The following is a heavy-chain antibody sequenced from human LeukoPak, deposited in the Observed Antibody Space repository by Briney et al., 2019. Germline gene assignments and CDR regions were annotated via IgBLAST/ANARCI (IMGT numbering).Heavy chain of an antibody. J-gene: IGHJ4*02. CDR3: AREERGISIFGVVIF. CDR1: GFTFSSYA. Sequence: PGRSLRLSCGASGFTFSSYAMHWVRQAPGKGLEWVAIISHEGSNKFYADSVKGRFTISRDNYKNTLYLHMNSLSAEHTCVYFCAREERGISIFGVVIFWGQGTLVTVSS. D-gene: IGHD3-3*01. V-gene: IGHV3-30-3*01. CDR2: ISHEGSNK.